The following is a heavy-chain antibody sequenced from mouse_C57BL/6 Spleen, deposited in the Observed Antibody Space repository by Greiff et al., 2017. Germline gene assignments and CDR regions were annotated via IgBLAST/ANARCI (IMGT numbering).Heavy chain of an antibody. Sequence: EVQVVESGGGLVQPKGSLKLSCAASGFSFNTYAMNWVRQAPGQGLEWVARIRSKSNNYATYYADSVKDRFTISRDDSESMLYLQMHNLKTEDTAMYYCVRHGYDDWYFDVGRTGTTVTVSS. CDR2: IRSKSNNYAT. CDR3: VRHGYDDWYFDV. D-gene: IGHD2-2*01. J-gene: IGHJ1*03. CDR1: GFSFNTYA. V-gene: IGHV10-1*01.